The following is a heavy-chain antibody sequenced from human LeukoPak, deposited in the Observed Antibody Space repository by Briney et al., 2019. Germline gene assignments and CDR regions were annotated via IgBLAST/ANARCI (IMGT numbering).Heavy chain of an antibody. CDR1: GGSISSGGYY. CDR2: IYYSGST. CDR3: ASRGGGYSYGFDY. V-gene: IGHV4-31*03. D-gene: IGHD5-18*01. Sequence: SRTLSLTCTVSGGSISSGGYYWSWIRQHPGKGLEWIGYIYYSGSTYYNPSLKSRVTISVDTSKNQFSLKLSSVTAADTAVYYCASRGGGYSYGFDYWGQGTLVTVSS. J-gene: IGHJ4*02.